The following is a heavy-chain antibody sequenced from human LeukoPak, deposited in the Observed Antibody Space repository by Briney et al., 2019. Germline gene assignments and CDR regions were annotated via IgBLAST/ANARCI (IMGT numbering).Heavy chain of an antibody. V-gene: IGHV1-8*01. CDR2: MYPNSGNT. CDR1: GYTFTSYD. D-gene: IGHD3-22*01. CDR3: ASGYDSSGYLFDY. Sequence: ASVKVSCKASGYTFTSYDINWVRQATGQGLEWMGWMYPNSGNTGYAQKFQGRVTMTRNTSISTAYMELSSLRSEDTAVYYCASGYDSSGYLFDYWGQGTLVTVSS. J-gene: IGHJ4*02.